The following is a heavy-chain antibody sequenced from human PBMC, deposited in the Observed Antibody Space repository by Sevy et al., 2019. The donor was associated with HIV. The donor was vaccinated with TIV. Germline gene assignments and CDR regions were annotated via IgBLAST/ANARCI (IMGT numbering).Heavy chain of an antibody. J-gene: IGHJ4*02. CDR1: GGSFSGYY. Sequence: SETLSLTCAVYGGSFSGYYWSWIRQPPGKGLEWIGEINHSGSTNYNPSLKSRVTISVDTSKNQFSLKLSSVTAADTAVYYCATYGGNSEIVFDYWGQGTLVTVSS. V-gene: IGHV4-34*01. CDR3: ATYGGNSEIVFDY. D-gene: IGHD4-17*01. CDR2: INHSGST.